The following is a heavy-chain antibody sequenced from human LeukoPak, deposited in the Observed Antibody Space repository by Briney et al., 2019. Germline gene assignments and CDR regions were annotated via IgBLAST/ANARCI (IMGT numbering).Heavy chain of an antibody. Sequence: SETLSLTCTVSGGSLSSYYWSWIRQPPGKGLEWIGYIYYSGSTNYNPSLKSRVTISVDTSKNQFSLKLSSVTAADTAVYYCARDGSGMTAPHRDYYGMDVWGQGTTVTVSS. CDR3: ARDGSGMTAPHRDYYGMDV. V-gene: IGHV4-59*01. J-gene: IGHJ6*02. D-gene: IGHD3-10*01. CDR1: GGSLSSYY. CDR2: IYYSGST.